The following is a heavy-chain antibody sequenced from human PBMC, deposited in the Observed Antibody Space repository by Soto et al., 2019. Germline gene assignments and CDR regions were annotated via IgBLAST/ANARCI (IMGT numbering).Heavy chain of an antibody. CDR2: VYYSGGS. CDR1: GVSIHNSHSF. Sequence: SETLSLTCAVSGVSIHNSHSFWGWIRQPPGKGLEFIGSVYYSGGSHYNPSLKGRVTISVDTSNNQVSLRVNSVTAADTAVYYCGRVVEGATRHTDSDSWGQGMLVTVSS. CDR3: GRVVEGATRHTDSDS. V-gene: IGHV4-39*02. D-gene: IGHD2-15*01. J-gene: IGHJ5*02.